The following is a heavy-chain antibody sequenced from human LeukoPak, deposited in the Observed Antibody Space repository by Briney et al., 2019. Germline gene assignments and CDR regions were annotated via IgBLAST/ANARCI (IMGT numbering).Heavy chain of an antibody. D-gene: IGHD3-3*01. CDR3: VRDWSGDYFDY. CDR1: GDSISCGRYY. V-gene: IGHV4-61*02. Sequence: LSQTLSLTCIVSGDSISCGRYYWTWLPQPAGKGLEWIGRFHTSGNTNYSPSLKSRVTISRDTSKNHISLRLTSVTAADMAVYYCVRDWSGDYFDYWGQGTLVTVSS. J-gene: IGHJ4*02. CDR2: FHTSGNT.